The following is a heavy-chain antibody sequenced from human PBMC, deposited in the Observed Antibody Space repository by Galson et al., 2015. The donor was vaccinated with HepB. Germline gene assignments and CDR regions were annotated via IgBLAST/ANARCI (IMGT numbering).Heavy chain of an antibody. V-gene: IGHV3-23*01. Sequence: SLRLSCAASGFTFTSYAMSWVRQAPGKGLEWVSAISGSGGSTYYADSVKGRFTISRDNSKNTLYLQMNSLRAEDTAVYYCAKSRSAGTGYFDYWGQGTLVTVSS. J-gene: IGHJ4*02. CDR1: GFTFTSYA. CDR3: AKSRSAGTGYFDY. CDR2: ISGSGGST. D-gene: IGHD6-13*01.